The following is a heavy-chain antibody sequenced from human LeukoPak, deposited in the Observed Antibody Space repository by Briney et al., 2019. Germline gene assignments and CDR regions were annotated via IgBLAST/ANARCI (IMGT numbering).Heavy chain of an antibody. Sequence: KPSETLSLTCTVSGGSISSNTAPGSGSPPGRDCNIYTSGSTNYNPSLKSRATTSVDASKNQFSLKLSSVTAADTAVYYCARDPGIAARPFDYWGQGTLVTVSS. CDR1: GGSISSNT. CDR2: YTSGST. J-gene: IGHJ4*02. CDR3: ARDPGIAARPFDY. D-gene: IGHD6-6*01. V-gene: IGHV4-4*07.